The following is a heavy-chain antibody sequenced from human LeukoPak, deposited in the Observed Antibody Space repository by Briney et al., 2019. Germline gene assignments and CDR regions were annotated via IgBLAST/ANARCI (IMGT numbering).Heavy chain of an antibody. D-gene: IGHD5-12*01. J-gene: IGHJ6*02. V-gene: IGHV3-21*01. Sequence: GGSLRLSCAASGFTLRSYTMNWVRQAPGKGLEWVSSIGISSNKIYYADSVKGRFIISRDNAKNSLYLQMNSLRAEDTAVYYCARDALYDIVAPTGMDVWGQGTTVTVSS. CDR2: IGISSNKI. CDR3: ARDALYDIVAPTGMDV. CDR1: GFTLRSYT.